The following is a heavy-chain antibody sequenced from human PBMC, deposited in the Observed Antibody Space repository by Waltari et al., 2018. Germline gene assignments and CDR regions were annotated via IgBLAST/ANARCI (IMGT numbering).Heavy chain of an antibody. CDR3: AREWGVMVGTAGFYFDY. CDR2: ISSGSSYI. CDR1: GFTFEHYD. Sequence: EVQLLESGGGLVQPGGSLCLSCPGSGFTFEHYDMPWVRQPPGKGLEWVSSISSGSSYIYYADSVKGRFTISRDNAKNSLYLQMNSLRVEDTAVYYCAREWGVMVGTAGFYFDYWGQGALVTVSS. V-gene: IGHV3-21*01. D-gene: IGHD2-15*01. J-gene: IGHJ4*02.